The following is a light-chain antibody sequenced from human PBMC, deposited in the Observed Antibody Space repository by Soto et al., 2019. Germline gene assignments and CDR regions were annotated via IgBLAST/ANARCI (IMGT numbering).Light chain of an antibody. V-gene: IGKV3-11*01. CDR1: QTVSSS. J-gene: IGKJ5*01. Sequence: EIVLTHSPATLSLSPGERATLSCRASQTVSSSLAWYQQKPGQAPRLLIYEASNRATGIPARFSGSGSGTDFTLTISSLEPEDFAVYYCQQRRKWPITFGQGTRLEIK. CDR3: QQRRKWPIT. CDR2: EAS.